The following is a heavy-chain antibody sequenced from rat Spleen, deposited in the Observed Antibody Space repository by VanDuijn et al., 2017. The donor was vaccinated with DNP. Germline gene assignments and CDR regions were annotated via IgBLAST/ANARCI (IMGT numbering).Heavy chain of an antibody. J-gene: IGHJ2*01. V-gene: IGHV5S11*01. CDR2: ISPDGSST. Sequence: EVQLVESGGGLVQPGRSLQLSCAASGFIFSDYYMAWVRQALTKGLEWVAYISPDGSSTYYGDSVKGRFTISRDNAKSTLYLQMDSLRSEETATYYCARAGVQWYYFDYWGQGVMVTVSS. D-gene: IGHD1-1*01. CDR1: GFIFSDYY. CDR3: ARAGVQWYYFDY.